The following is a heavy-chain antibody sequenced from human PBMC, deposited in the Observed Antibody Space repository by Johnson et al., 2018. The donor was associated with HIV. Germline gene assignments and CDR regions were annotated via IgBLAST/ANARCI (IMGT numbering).Heavy chain of an antibody. CDR2: ISYDGRKK. J-gene: IGHJ3*02. V-gene: IGHV3-30-3*01. Sequence: QVQLVESGGGVVQPGRSLRLSCAASGFTFSSYAMHWVRQAPGKGLEWVAVISYDGRKKYYADSVRGRFTISRDNSKNTLYLQMNSLRDEDTAVYYCARGEDYGGNFGALDIWGQGTMVTVSS. D-gene: IGHD4-23*01. CDR3: ARGEDYGGNFGALDI. CDR1: GFTFSSYA.